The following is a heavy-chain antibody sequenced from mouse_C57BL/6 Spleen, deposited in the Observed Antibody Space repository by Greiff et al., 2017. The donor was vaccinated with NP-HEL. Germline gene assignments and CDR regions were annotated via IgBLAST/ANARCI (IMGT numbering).Heavy chain of an antibody. CDR2: INPGSGGT. CDR1: GYAFTNYL. CDR3: ARGGSWLLRGYAMDD. V-gene: IGHV1-54*01. Sequence: QVQLQQSGAELVRPGTSVKVSCKASGYAFTNYLLEWVKQRPGQGLEWIGVINPGSGGTNYNEKFKGKATLTADKSSSTAYMQLSSLTSDYRAVYCCARGGSWLLRGYAMDDWGQGTSVTVSS. D-gene: IGHD2-3*01. J-gene: IGHJ4*01.